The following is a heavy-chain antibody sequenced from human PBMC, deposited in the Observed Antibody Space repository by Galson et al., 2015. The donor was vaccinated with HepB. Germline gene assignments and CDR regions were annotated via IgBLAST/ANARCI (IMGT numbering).Heavy chain of an antibody. CDR1: GFTFSSYA. CDR2: ISYDGSNK. D-gene: IGHD3-22*01. V-gene: IGHV3-30-3*01. CDR3: ARDRGYYDSSGYYPTAYYFDY. Sequence: SLRLSCAASGFTFSSYAMSWVRQAPGKGLEWVAVISYDGSNKYYADSVEGRFTISRDNSKNTLYLQMNSLRAEDTAVYYYARDRGYYDSSGYYPTAYYFDYWGQGTLVTVSS. J-gene: IGHJ4*02.